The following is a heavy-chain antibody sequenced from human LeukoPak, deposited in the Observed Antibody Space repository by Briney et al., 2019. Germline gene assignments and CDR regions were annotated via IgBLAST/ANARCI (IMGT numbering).Heavy chain of an antibody. J-gene: IGHJ4*02. CDR1: GFTFGTFA. CDR3: AGGRPLYYFDY. CDR2: ITGDDST. D-gene: IGHD3-16*01. V-gene: IGHV3-23*01. Sequence: GSLRLSCAASGFTFGTFAFSWVRQAPGKGLEWVSSITGDDSTYYADSVKGRFTISRDTSSNTLYLQMNSLRAEDTAVYYCAGGRPLYYFDYWGQGTLVTVSS.